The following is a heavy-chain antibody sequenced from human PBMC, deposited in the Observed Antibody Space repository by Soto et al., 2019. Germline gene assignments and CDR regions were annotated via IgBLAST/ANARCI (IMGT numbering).Heavy chain of an antibody. D-gene: IGHD3-22*01. CDR3: ARLLYDRSGYYYFDY. J-gene: IGHJ4*02. Sequence: PSETLSLTCTVSGGSLTTSNYYWGWIRQPPGKGLEWMGSVYYSGRPYDNPSLKSRVTIFVDTLRSQFSLRLSSVTAADTALYYCARLLYDRSGYYYFDYWGQGIQVTVS. V-gene: IGHV4-39*01. CDR1: GGSLTTSNYY. CDR2: VYYSGRP.